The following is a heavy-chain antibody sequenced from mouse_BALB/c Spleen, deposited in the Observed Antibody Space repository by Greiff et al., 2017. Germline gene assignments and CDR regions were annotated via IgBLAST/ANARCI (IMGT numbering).Heavy chain of an antibody. CDR2: ISSGSSTI. J-gene: IGHJ3*01. Sequence: EVHLVESGGGLVQPGGSRKLSCAASGFTFSSFGMHWVRQAPEKGLEWVAYISSGSSTIYYADTVKGRFTISRDNPKNTLFLQMTSLRSEDTAMYYCATDGYYTSPFAYWGQGTLVTVSA. CDR1: GFTFSSFG. V-gene: IGHV5-17*02. CDR3: ATDGYYTSPFAY. D-gene: IGHD2-3*01.